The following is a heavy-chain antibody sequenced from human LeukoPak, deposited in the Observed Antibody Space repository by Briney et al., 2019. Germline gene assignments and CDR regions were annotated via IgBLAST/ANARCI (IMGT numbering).Heavy chain of an antibody. CDR1: GFTFDDYA. CDR2: ISWNSGSI. Sequence: GRSLRLSCAASGFTFDDYAMNWVRQAPGKGLEWVSGISWNSGSIGYADSVKGRFTISRDNAKNSLYLQMNSLRAEDTALYYCAKDMGSGVVIRGYYYYMDVWGKGTTVTVSS. J-gene: IGHJ6*03. D-gene: IGHD3-3*01. CDR3: AKDMGSGVVIRGYYYYMDV. V-gene: IGHV3-9*01.